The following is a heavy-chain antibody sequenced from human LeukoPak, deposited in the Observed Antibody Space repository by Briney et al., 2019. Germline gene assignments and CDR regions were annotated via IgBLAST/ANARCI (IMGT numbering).Heavy chain of an antibody. Sequence: GGSLRLSCAASGFTFSSYNMNWVRQAPGKGLEWVSSISSSSIFIFYADSVKGRFTISRDNAKNSLYLHMNSLRAEDTAVYYCARDGSNYVNGIDYWGQGTLVTVSS. D-gene: IGHD3-10*02. CDR3: ARDGSNYVNGIDY. CDR2: ISSSSIFI. V-gene: IGHV3-21*01. J-gene: IGHJ4*02. CDR1: GFTFSSYN.